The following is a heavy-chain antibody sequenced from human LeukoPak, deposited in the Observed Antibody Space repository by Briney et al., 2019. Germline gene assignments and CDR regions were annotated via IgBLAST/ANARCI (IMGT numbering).Heavy chain of an antibody. CDR2: IYYSGST. CDR1: GGSISSSSYY. Sequence: SETLSLTCTVSGGSISSSSYYWGWIRQPPGKVLEWIGSIYYSGSTYYNPSLKSRVTISVDTSKNQFSLKLSSVTAADTAVYYCARVQSRLSWFDPWGQGTLVTVSS. V-gene: IGHV4-39*07. CDR3: ARVQSRLSWFDP. J-gene: IGHJ5*02.